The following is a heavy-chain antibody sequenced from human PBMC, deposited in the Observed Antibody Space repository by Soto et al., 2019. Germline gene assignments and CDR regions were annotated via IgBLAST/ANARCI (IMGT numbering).Heavy chain of an antibody. CDR2: IYYSGST. Sequence: QVQLQESGPGLVKPSETLSLTCTVSGGSISSYYWSWIRQPPGKGLEWIGYIYYSGSTNYNPSLKRRVTISVDTSKNQFSLKLSSVTAADTAVYYCARDSGYYDYWGQGTLVTVSS. V-gene: IGHV4-59*08. CDR3: ARDSGYYDY. D-gene: IGHD3-22*01. J-gene: IGHJ4*02. CDR1: GGSISSYY.